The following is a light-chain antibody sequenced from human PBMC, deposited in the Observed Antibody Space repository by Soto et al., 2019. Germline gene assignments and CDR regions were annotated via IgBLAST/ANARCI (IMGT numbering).Light chain of an antibody. CDR3: QQANSVPLT. Sequence: DIQMTQSPSSVSASVGDRVTITCRASQDVNTWLAWYQKKPGKAPELLVYEASSLHSGVPSRFSGSGSGTYFTLTISSLQPEDFAAYYCQQANSVPLTFGGGTKVEVQ. J-gene: IGKJ4*01. CDR1: QDVNTW. CDR2: EAS. V-gene: IGKV1-12*01.